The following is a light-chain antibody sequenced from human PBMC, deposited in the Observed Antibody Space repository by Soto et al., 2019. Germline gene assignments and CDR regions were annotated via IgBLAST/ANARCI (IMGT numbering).Light chain of an antibody. J-gene: IGKJ2*01. Sequence: DIQMTQSPSSVSASVGDRVTITCRASQGISGWLAWYQQKPGKAPNLLIYGASSLQSGVPSRFSGRESGTDFTLTISSLQPEDFATYYCQQSYSTPYTFGQGTKLEIK. CDR3: QQSYSTPYT. CDR2: GAS. CDR1: QGISGW. V-gene: IGKV1-12*01.